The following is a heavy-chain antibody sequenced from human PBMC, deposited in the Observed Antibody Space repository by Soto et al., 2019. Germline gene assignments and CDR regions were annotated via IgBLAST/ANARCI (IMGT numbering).Heavy chain of an antibody. CDR1: GFTFSDHY. V-gene: IGHV3-11*05. J-gene: IGHJ4*02. Sequence: QVQLVESGGGLVKPGGSLRLSCVASGFTFSDHYMTWIRQAPGKGLEWLSYSSTSSSYTNYAYSVKGRFTISRDNAMNSLYLQMNSLRAEDTAGYYCARLRLTGYFDYWGQGTLVTVSS. CDR3: ARLRLTGYFDY. CDR2: SSTSSSYT.